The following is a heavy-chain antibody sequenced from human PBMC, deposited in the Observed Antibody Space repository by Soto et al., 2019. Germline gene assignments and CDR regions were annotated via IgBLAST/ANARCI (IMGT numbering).Heavy chain of an antibody. V-gene: IGHV3-9*01. Sequence: GGSLRLSCAASGFIFDDYSMHWVRQAPGKGLEWVSGISWNSHTIGYADSVKGRFTISRDNAKNSLYLQMNSLRAEDTALYYCAKIDRSSTWADFWGQGTLVTVSS. CDR3: AKIDRSSTWADF. CDR2: ISWNSHTI. J-gene: IGHJ4*02. CDR1: GFIFDDYS. D-gene: IGHD6-13*01.